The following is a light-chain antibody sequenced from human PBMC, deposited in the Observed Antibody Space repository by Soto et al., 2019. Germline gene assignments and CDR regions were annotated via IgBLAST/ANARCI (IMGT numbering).Light chain of an antibody. J-gene: IGLJ1*01. CDR2: DVS. Sequence: QSVLTQPASVSGSPGQSITISCTGTSSDVGGYNYVSWYQQHPGKALKLMIYDVSNRPSGVSNRFSGSKSGNTASLTISVLHAEDEAGYYCSSYTSSSILGYVFGTGTKVTVL. CDR1: SSDVGGYNY. V-gene: IGLV2-14*01. CDR3: SSYTSSSILGYV.